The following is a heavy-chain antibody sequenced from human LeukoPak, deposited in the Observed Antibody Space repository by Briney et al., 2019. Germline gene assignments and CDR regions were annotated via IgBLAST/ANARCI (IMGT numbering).Heavy chain of an antibody. Sequence: GGSLRLSCAASGFTFSSYGMHWVRQAPGKGLEWVAVISYDGSNKYYADSVKGRFTISRDNSKNTLYLQMNSLRAEDTAVYYCAKTWSSSGKFDYWGQGTLVTVSS. CDR3: AKTWSSSGKFDY. CDR2: ISYDGSNK. D-gene: IGHD3-10*01. J-gene: IGHJ4*02. V-gene: IGHV3-30*18. CDR1: GFTFSSYG.